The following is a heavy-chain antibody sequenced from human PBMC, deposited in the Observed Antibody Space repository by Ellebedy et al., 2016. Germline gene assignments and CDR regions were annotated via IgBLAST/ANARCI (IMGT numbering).Heavy chain of an antibody. CDR1: GDSITSGGYS. V-gene: IGHV4-30-2*01. CDR3: ARDTTGTTRNWIDP. D-gene: IGHD1-1*01. CDR2: IYPGGRR. J-gene: IGHJ5*02. Sequence: SETLSLTXTVSGDSITSGGYSWTWIRQPPGKGLEWIGYIYPGGRRKSNPSLQSRVAISIDTSKNQFSLKLSSVTAADTAVYYCARDTTGTTRNWIDPWGQGTLVTVSS.